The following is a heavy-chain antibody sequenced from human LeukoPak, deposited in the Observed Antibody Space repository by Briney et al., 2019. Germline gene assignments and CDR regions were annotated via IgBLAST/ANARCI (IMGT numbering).Heavy chain of an antibody. Sequence: GRSLRLSCATSGFIFGTYGIHWVRQAPGKGLEWVAVISSSGNNKYYTDSVKGRFTISRDNSKNTVSLQMNSLRAEDTAVYYCAKDYDILTGHFDYWGQGTLVTVSS. CDR1: GFIFGTYG. CDR2: ISSSGNNK. V-gene: IGHV3-30*18. CDR3: AKDYDILTGHFDY. D-gene: IGHD3-9*01. J-gene: IGHJ4*02.